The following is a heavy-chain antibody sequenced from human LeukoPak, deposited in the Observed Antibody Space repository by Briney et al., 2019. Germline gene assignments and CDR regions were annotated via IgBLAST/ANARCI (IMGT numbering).Heavy chain of an antibody. CDR2: ISNGSSTV. Sequence: GGALRLSCLAPGYILRNYNSNWVRRAPARGLEWVSYISNGSSTVYYADSVKGRFTISRDNAKNSLFQQINSLRAEDTAVYYCARDPDSGWYWIDYWGQGTLVTVSS. J-gene: IGHJ4*02. D-gene: IGHD6-19*01. CDR1: GYILRNYN. V-gene: IGHV3-48*01. CDR3: ARDPDSGWYWIDY.